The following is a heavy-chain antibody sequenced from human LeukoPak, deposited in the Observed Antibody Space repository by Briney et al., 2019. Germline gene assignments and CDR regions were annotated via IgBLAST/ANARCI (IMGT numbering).Heavy chain of an antibody. V-gene: IGHV4-34*01. CDR3: ARVWPSDY. Sequence: PSETLSLTCAVYGGSFSGYYWSWIRQPPGKGLEWIGEINHSGSTNYNPSLKSRVTISVDTSKNQFSLKLSSVTAADTAVYYCARVWPSDYWGQGTLVTVSS. D-gene: IGHD3-10*01. J-gene: IGHJ4*02. CDR2: INHSGST. CDR1: GGSFSGYY.